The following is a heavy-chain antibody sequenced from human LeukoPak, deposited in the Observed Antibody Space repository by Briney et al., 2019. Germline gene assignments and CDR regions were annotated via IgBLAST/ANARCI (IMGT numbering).Heavy chain of an antibody. J-gene: IGHJ4*02. CDR3: AKLGDYDFWSGYFYYFDY. Sequence: SETLSLTCIVSGGSISSSGYYWGWIRQSPGKGMEWIASLFYTGSTHYNPSLKSRVTISGDTSKNQFSLNVWSVTAADTAVYYCAKLGDYDFWSGYFYYFDYWGQGTLVTVSS. V-gene: IGHV4-39*01. CDR2: LFYTGST. D-gene: IGHD3-3*01. CDR1: GGSISSSGYY.